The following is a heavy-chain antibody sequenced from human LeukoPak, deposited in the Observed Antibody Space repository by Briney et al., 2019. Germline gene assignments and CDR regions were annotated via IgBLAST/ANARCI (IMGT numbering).Heavy chain of an antibody. Sequence: ASVKVSCKASGGTFSSYAISWVRQAPGQGLEWMGGIIPIFGTANYAQKFKGRVTITADESTSTAYMELSSLRSEDTAVYYCARAGHPNYYDSSGYYYLEFDYWGQGTLVTVSS. CDR2: IIPIFGTA. J-gene: IGHJ4*02. D-gene: IGHD3-22*01. V-gene: IGHV1-69*01. CDR1: GGTFSSYA. CDR3: ARAGHPNYYDSSGYYYLEFDY.